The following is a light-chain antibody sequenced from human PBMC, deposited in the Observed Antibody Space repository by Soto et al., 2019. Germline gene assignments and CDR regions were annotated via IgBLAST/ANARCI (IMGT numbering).Light chain of an antibody. CDR1: SSDVGDYNF. J-gene: IGLJ3*02. V-gene: IGLV2-11*01. CDR2: DVS. CDR3: CSYAGSYTWV. Sequence: QSVLTQPRSVSGSPGQSVTISCTGTSSDVGDYNFVSWYHQHPGKVPKLILYDVSERPSGVPDRFSGSKSGNTASLAISGLQAEDEAIYYCCSYAGSYTWVFGGGTKLTVL.